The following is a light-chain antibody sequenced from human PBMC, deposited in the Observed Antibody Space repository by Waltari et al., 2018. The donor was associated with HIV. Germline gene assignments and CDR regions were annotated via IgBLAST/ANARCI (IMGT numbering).Light chain of an antibody. CDR3: QQYSITQYS. CDR1: QSVLYTSNNKNY. Sequence: DIVMTQSPDSLAVSLGERATINCKSSQSVLYTSNNKNYLAWYQQKPGQPPKLLIYWASTRESGVPDRFSGSGSGTDFTLTISSLQAEDVAVYYCQQYSITQYSFGQGTKLEIK. CDR2: WAS. V-gene: IGKV4-1*01. J-gene: IGKJ2*03.